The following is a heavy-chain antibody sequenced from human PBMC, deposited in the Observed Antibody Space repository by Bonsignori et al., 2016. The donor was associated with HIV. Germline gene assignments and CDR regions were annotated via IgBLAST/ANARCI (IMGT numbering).Heavy chain of an antibody. Sequence: VRQAPGKGLEWVSVIYSGGSTYYADSVKGRFTISRDNSKNTLYLQMNSLRAEDTAVYYCARDKYAGDLGYWGQGTLVTVSS. CDR2: IYSGGST. CDR3: ARDKYAGDLGY. V-gene: IGHV3-66*01. D-gene: IGHD7-27*01. J-gene: IGHJ4*02.